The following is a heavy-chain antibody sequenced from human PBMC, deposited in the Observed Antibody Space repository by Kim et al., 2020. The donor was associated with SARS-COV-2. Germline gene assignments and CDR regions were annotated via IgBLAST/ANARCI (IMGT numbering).Heavy chain of an antibody. CDR2: IYYNGIT. CDR1: GGFISDYY. Sequence: SETLSLTCTVSGGFISDYYWSWIRQPPGKGLEWIGYIYYNGITNYNPSLKNRVTISVDTSDNQFSLKLSSVTAADTAVYYCARGPVYSHYYVMDVWGQGTTDTASS. V-gene: IGHV4-59*01. J-gene: IGHJ6*02. CDR3: ARGPVYSHYYVMDV.